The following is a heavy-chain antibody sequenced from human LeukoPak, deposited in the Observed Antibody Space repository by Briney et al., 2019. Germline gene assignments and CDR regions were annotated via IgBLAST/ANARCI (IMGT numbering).Heavy chain of an antibody. V-gene: IGHV4-39*07. Sequence: SETLSLACTVSGGSISSSSYYWGWIRQPPGKGLEWIGNIYHSGSTYYNPSLKSRVTISVDTSKNQFSLNLSSVTAADTAVYYCARDLPITWGQGSLVTVSS. J-gene: IGHJ5*02. D-gene: IGHD1-14*01. CDR1: GGSISSSSYY. CDR2: IYHSGST. CDR3: ARDLPIT.